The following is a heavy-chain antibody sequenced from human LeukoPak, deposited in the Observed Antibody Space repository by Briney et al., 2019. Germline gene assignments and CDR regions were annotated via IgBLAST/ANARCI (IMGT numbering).Heavy chain of an antibody. CDR1: GFTFSRDA. D-gene: IGHD4-17*01. J-gene: IGHJ6*02. Sequence: GGSLRLSCAASGFTFSRDAMSWVRQAPGKGLEWISTINGNGGSTFYADSVKGRFTISRDNSKNTLYLQMNSLRVEDAAIYYCATYGDYNTNSDHYGMDVWGQGTTVTVSS. CDR3: ATYGDYNTNSDHYGMDV. V-gene: IGHV3-23*01. CDR2: INGNGGST.